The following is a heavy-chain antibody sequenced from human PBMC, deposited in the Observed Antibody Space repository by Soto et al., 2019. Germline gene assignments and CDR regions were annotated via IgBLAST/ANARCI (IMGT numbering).Heavy chain of an antibody. CDR3: ARVSRVGAPEYYYYGMDV. CDR2: IKQDGSEK. J-gene: IGHJ6*04. V-gene: IGHV3-7*03. Sequence: GGSLRLSCAASGFTFSSYWMSWVRQAPGKGLEWVANIKQDGSEKYYVDSVKGRFTISRDNAKNSLYLQMNSLRAEDTAVYDCARVSRVGAPEYYYYGMDVWGEGTTVTVSS. CDR1: GFTFSSYW. D-gene: IGHD1-26*01.